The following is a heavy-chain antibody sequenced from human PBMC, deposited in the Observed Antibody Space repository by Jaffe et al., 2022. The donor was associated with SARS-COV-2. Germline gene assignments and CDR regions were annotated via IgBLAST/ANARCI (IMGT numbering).Heavy chain of an antibody. D-gene: IGHD3-22*01. Sequence: QLQLQESGPGLVKPSETLSLTCTVSGGSISSSSYYWGWIRQPPGKGLEWIGSIYYSGSTYYNPSLKSRVTISVDTSKNQFSLKLSSVTAADTAVYYCARRALYYYDSSGYYMGEGFQHWGQGTLVTVSS. CDR2: IYYSGST. V-gene: IGHV4-39*01. CDR1: GGSISSSSYY. CDR3: ARRALYYYDSSGYYMGEGFQH. J-gene: IGHJ1*01.